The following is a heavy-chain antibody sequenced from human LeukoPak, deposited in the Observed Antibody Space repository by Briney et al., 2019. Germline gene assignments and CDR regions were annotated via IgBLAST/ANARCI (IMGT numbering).Heavy chain of an antibody. Sequence: GGSLRLSCAVSGFTFSSYAMSWVRQAPGKGLERVSGISGSGDSTSYADSVKGRFSVSRDNSKNTLYLQMNSLRAEDTALYYCARNIRSGWYVDYWGPGTLVTVSS. V-gene: IGHV3-23*01. CDR3: ARNIRSGWYVDY. D-gene: IGHD6-19*01. CDR1: GFTFSSYA. CDR2: ISGSGDST. J-gene: IGHJ4*02.